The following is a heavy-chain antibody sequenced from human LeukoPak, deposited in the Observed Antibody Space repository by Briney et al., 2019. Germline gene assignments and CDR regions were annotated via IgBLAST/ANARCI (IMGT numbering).Heavy chain of an antibody. Sequence: PSETLSLTCSVSGGSISSSSYYWGWIRQPRGKGLGLIGSIYYSGSTYYNPSLESRVTISVDTSKNQFSLRLSSVTAADTAVYYCARRGKWLVRDAFDIWGQGTMVTVSS. V-gene: IGHV4-39*01. CDR1: GGSISSSSYY. J-gene: IGHJ3*02. D-gene: IGHD6-19*01. CDR3: ARRGKWLVRDAFDI. CDR2: IYYSGST.